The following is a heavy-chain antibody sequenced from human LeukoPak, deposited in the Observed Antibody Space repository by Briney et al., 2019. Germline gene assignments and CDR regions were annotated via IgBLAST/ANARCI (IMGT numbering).Heavy chain of an antibody. D-gene: IGHD4-17*01. CDR1: GGSISSYY. V-gene: IGHV4-59*01. Sequence: SETLSLTCTVSGGSISSYYWSWIRQPPGKGLEWIGYIYYSGSTNYNPSLKSRVTISVDTSKNQFSLKLSSVTAADTAVYYCARSSTVTTMVLAFDIWGQGTKVTVSS. CDR2: IYYSGST. J-gene: IGHJ3*02. CDR3: ARSSTVTTMVLAFDI.